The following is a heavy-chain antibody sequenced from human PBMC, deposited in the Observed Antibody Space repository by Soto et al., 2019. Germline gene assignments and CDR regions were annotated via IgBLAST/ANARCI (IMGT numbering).Heavy chain of an antibody. CDR2: MNPNSGNT. V-gene: IGHV1-8*01. CDR3: AKDGHPSSFSFYYNGMDV. D-gene: IGHD2-2*01. Sequence: QVQLVQSGAEVKKPGASVKVSCKASGYTFTSYDINWVRQATGQGLEWMGWMNPNSGNTGYAQKFQGRVTMTRNTSISTAYMELSSLRSEDTAVYYCAKDGHPSSFSFYYNGMDVWGQGTTVTVSS. CDR1: GYTFTSYD. J-gene: IGHJ6*02.